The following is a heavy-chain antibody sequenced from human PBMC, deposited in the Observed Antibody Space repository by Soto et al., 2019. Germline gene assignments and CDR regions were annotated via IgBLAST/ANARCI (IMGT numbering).Heavy chain of an antibody. V-gene: IGHV3-7*01. Sequence: EVQLVEYGGGLVQPGGSLRLSCAASGFTFSSSWMSWVRKSPGKGLEWVANIKQDGSEKYYVDSVKGRFTISRDNAKNSLYLHMNSVRAEDTAVYYCARGPQNENYDIVTGYYYFDYWGQGTLVTVSS. J-gene: IGHJ4*02. CDR2: IKQDGSEK. D-gene: IGHD3-9*01. CDR3: ARGPQNENYDIVTGYYYFDY. CDR1: GFTFSSSW.